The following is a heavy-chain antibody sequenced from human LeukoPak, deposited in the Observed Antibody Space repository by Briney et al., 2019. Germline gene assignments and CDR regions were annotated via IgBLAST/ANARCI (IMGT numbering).Heavy chain of an antibody. D-gene: IGHD6-19*01. CDR2: IYTSGST. J-gene: IGHJ6*03. CDR3: AREVIVAGTLYYYYYMDV. Sequence: SETLSLTCTVSGGSISSYYWSWIRQPAGKGLEWIGRIYTSGSTNYNPSLKSRVTMSVDTSKNQFSLQLNSVTPEDTAVYYCAREVIVAGTLYYYYYMDVWGKGTTVTVSS. V-gene: IGHV4-4*07. CDR1: GGSISSYY.